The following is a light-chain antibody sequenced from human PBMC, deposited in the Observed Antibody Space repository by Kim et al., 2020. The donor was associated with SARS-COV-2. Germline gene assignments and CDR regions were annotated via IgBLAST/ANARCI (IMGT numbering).Light chain of an antibody. CDR2: LNSDGSH. CDR3: QTWGTGHYV. V-gene: IGLV4-69*01. Sequence: ASVKLTCTLSSGHSSYAIAWHQQQPEKGPRYLMKLNSDGSHSKGDGIPDRFSGSSSGAERYLTISSLQSEDEADYYCQTWGTGHYVFGTGTKVTVL. CDR1: SGHSSYA. J-gene: IGLJ1*01.